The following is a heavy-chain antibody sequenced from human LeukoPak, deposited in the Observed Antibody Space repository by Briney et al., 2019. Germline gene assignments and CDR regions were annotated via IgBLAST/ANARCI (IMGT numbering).Heavy chain of an antibody. CDR2: ISWNSGSI. J-gene: IGHJ4*02. D-gene: IGHD3-9*01. CDR1: GFTFDDYA. CDR3: APAPPARYCDILTGYYLY. V-gene: IGHV3-9*01. Sequence: GRSLRLSCAASGFTFDDYAMHWVRQAPGKGLEWVSGISWNSGSIGYADSVKGRFTISRDNSKNTLYLQMNSLRAEDTAVYYCAPAPPARYCDILTGYYLYWGQGTLVTVSS.